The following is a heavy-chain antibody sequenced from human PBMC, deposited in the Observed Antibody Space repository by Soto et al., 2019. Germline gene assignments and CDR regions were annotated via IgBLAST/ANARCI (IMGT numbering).Heavy chain of an antibody. J-gene: IGHJ4*02. CDR1: GASISSGGYY. D-gene: IGHD3-10*01. V-gene: IGHV4-31*01. Sequence: SETLSLTCTVSGASISSGGYYWSWIRQHPGRGLEWIGYIYYSGSTYYNPSLKSQVTISVDRSKNQFSLKLSSVTAADTAVYYCVRYSFGSEIYSNLFDYWGQGTLVTVSS. CDR3: VRYSFGSEIYSNLFDY. CDR2: IYYSGST.